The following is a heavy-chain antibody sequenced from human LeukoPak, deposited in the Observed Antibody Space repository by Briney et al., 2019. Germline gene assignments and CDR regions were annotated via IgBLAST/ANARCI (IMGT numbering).Heavy chain of an antibody. Sequence: GASVKDSCKASGYTFTGYGISWVRQAPGQGLEWMGWISAYNGNTNYAQKLQGRVTMTTDTSTSTAYMELRSLRSDDTAVYYCARSQRGYCSSTSCRQGAFDIWGQGTMVTVSS. CDR3: ARSQRGYCSSTSCRQGAFDI. CDR2: ISAYNGNT. CDR1: GYTFTGYG. V-gene: IGHV1-18*01. D-gene: IGHD2-2*01. J-gene: IGHJ3*02.